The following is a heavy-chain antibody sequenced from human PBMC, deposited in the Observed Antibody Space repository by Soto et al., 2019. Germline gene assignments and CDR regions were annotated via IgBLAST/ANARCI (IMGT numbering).Heavy chain of an antibody. CDR2: IIPIFGTA. CDR3: ARSVVPAAIGVAPWGGYYYYGMDV. V-gene: IGHV1-69*13. CDR1: GGTFSSYA. D-gene: IGHD2-2*02. J-gene: IGHJ6*02. Sequence: GASVKVSCKASGGTFSSYAISWVRQAPGQGLEWMGGIIPIFGTANYAQKFQGRVTITADESTSTAYMELSSLRSEDTAVYYCARSVVPAAIGVAPWGGYYYYGMDVWGQGTTVTVSS.